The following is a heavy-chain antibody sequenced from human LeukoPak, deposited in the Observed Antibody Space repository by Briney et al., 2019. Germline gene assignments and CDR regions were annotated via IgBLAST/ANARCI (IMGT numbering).Heavy chain of an antibody. CDR2: LYSGGNT. Sequence: GGSLRLSCAASGFRVSSYYMNWVRQAPGRGLEWVSVLYSGGNTHYGGSVKGPFTISRDNAKNSLCLQMNSLRAEDTAVYYCARVNYGDYWGQGTLVTVSS. CDR1: GFRVSSYY. D-gene: IGHD4-17*01. CDR3: ARVNYGDY. V-gene: IGHV3-53*01. J-gene: IGHJ4*02.